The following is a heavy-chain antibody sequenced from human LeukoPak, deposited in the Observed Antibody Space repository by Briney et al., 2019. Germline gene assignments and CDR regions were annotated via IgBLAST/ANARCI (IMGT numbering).Heavy chain of an antibody. CDR2: LYSDGTT. Sequence: GGSLRLSCAASGFSVSSNFMIWVRQAPGKGLEWVSVLYSDGTTYYADSVKGRSTISRGSPKETSYLQMNGLTAEDSAVYYCARVRSTSSRWLDPWGQGTLVTVSS. V-gene: IGHV3-53*01. CDR3: ARVRSTSSRWLDP. CDR1: GFSVSSNF. D-gene: IGHD2/OR15-2a*01. J-gene: IGHJ5*02.